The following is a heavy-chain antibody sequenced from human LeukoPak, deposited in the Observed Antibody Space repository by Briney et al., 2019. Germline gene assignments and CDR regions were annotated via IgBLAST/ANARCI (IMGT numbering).Heavy chain of an antibody. V-gene: IGHV1-2*02. CDR1: GYTFTGYY. D-gene: IGHD5/OR15-5a*01. Sequence: ASVKVSCKASGYTFTGYYMHWVRQAPGQGLEWMGWINPNSGGTNYAQKFQGRVTMTRDTSTSTVYMELSSLRSEDTAVYYCARCSVDQGGNDYWGQGTLVTVSS. CDR3: ARCSVDQGGNDY. J-gene: IGHJ4*02. CDR2: INPNSGGT.